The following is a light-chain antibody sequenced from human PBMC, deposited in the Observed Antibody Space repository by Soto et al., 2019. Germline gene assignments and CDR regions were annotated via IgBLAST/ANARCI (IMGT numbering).Light chain of an antibody. CDR3: QQFGSSPPIT. CDR2: GAS. CDR1: QSVSSSY. Sequence: EIVLTQSPGTLSLSPGERATLSCRASQSVSSSYLAWYQQKPGQAPRLLIYGASSRATGIPDRFSGSGSGTDFTLTISRLEPEDFAVYYCQQFGSSPPITFALGTRLEIK. J-gene: IGKJ5*01. V-gene: IGKV3-20*01.